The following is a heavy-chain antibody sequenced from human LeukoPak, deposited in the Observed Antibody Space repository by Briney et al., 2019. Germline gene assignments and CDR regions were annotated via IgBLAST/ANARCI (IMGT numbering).Heavy chain of an antibody. CDR1: GYSISSGYY. CDR3: ARDLASCAGDCYSDGFDY. D-gene: IGHD2-21*02. CDR2: IYHGGST. Sequence: PSETLSLTCTVSGYSISSGYYWGWLRQSPGKGLEWIGSIYHGGSTYYNPSLRSRVIVSVDTSKNHFSLKMSSVTAADTAVYYCARDLASCAGDCYSDGFDYWGQGALVTVSS. V-gene: IGHV4-38-2*02. J-gene: IGHJ4*02.